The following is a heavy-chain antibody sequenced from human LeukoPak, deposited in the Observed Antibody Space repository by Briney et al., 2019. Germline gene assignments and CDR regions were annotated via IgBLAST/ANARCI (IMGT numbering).Heavy chain of an antibody. CDR1: GGTFSSYA. V-gene: IGHV1-69*13. D-gene: IGHD1-26*01. Sequence: SVKVSCKASGGTFSSYAISWVRQAPGQGLEWMGGIIPIFGTANYAQKFQGRVTITADESTSTAYMELSSLRSEDTAVYYCARDEAYSGSYPYMDVRGKGTTVTISS. CDR2: IIPIFGTA. CDR3: ARDEAYSGSYPYMDV. J-gene: IGHJ6*03.